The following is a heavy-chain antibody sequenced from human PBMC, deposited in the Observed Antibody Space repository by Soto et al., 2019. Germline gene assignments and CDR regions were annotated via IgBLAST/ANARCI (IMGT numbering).Heavy chain of an antibody. Sequence: GGSLRLSCAASGFTFSSYAMSWVRQGPGKGLEWVSAISGSGGSTYYADSVKGRFTISGDNSKNTLYLQMNSLRAEDTAVYYCAKSSRITMIVVVPDAFDIWGQGSMVTVSS. D-gene: IGHD3-22*01. J-gene: IGHJ3*02. CDR2: ISGSGGST. V-gene: IGHV3-23*01. CDR1: GFTFSSYA. CDR3: AKSSRITMIVVVPDAFDI.